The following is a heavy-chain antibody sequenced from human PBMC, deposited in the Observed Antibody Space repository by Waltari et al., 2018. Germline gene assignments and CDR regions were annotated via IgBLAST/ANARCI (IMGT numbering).Heavy chain of an antibody. CDR1: GCTFVKYA. CDR3: AKDMGIVATMVDS. CDR2: ISWNSGSI. D-gene: IGHD5-12*01. V-gene: IGHV3-9*01. Sequence: EVQLVESGGGLVQPGRSLRLSCSDSGCTFVKYAMHWVRQAPGKGLEWVSGISWNSGSIGYADSVKGRFTISRDNAKNSLNLQMNSLRAEDTAFYYCAKDMGIVATMVDSWGQGTLVTVSS. J-gene: IGHJ4*02.